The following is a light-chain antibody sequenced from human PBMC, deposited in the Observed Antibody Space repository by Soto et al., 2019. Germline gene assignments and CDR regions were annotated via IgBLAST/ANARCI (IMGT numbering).Light chain of an antibody. Sequence: DIQMTQSPSTLSATVGDRVTITCRASQSVSSWLAWDQQKPGKVPKLLIYEASSLESGVPSRFSGSGSGTEFTLTISSLQPDDFATYYCQQYNSYSPTFGGGTKV. V-gene: IGKV1-5*01. CDR1: QSVSSW. J-gene: IGKJ4*01. CDR2: EAS. CDR3: QQYNSYSPT.